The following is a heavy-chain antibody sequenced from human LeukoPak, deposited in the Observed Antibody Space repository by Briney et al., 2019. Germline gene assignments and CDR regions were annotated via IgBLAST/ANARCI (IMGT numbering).Heavy chain of an antibody. V-gene: IGHV3-74*01. Sequence: GGSLRLSCAASGFAFSSYWMHWVRQAPGKGLVWVSRINSDGSSTSYADSVKGRFTISRDNAKNMLYLQMNSLRAEDKAVYYCAQGHLWFGELLEGYWGQGTLVTVSS. J-gene: IGHJ4*02. CDR1: GFAFSSYW. D-gene: IGHD3-10*01. CDR3: AQGHLWFGELLEGY. CDR2: INSDGSST.